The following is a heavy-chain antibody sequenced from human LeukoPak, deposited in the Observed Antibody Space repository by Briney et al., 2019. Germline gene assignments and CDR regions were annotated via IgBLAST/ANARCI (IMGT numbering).Heavy chain of an antibody. J-gene: IGHJ4*02. D-gene: IGHD2-21*01. Sequence: AGSLRLSCGASGLTFSRYWMSWVRQAPGKGLEWVANINQDGSQKNYVDSVKGRFTISRDNAKNSLYLQVNSLRAEDTAVYYCVTGDHGDYWGQGTLVTVSS. CDR2: INQDGSQK. CDR1: GLTFSRYW. CDR3: VTGDHGDY. V-gene: IGHV3-7*01.